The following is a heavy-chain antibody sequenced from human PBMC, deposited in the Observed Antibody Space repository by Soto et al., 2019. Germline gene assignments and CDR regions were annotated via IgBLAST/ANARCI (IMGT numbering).Heavy chain of an antibody. D-gene: IGHD3-16*02. CDR2: IYHSGST. V-gene: IGHV4-4*02. Sequence: QVQLQESGPGLVKPSGTLSLTCAVSSGSISSSNWWSWVRQPPGKGLEWIGEIYHSGSTNYNPSLQGRVTISVDKSKNQFALKLSSVTAADTAVYYCARGRGIYDYIWGSYRYYFDYWGQGTLVTVSS. J-gene: IGHJ4*02. CDR1: SGSISSSNW. CDR3: ARGRGIYDYIWGSYRYYFDY.